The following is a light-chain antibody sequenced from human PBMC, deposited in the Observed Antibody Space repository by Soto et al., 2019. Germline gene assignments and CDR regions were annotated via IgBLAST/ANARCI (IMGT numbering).Light chain of an antibody. V-gene: IGKV3-20*01. CDR1: EVLSSSY. J-gene: IGKJ2*01. Sequence: EIVLTQSPGTLSLSPGERATLSCRASEVLSSSYLVWYQQKPGQAPRLLIYAASRRATGIPDRFSGSGSATEDTLTINTLEPEDFAVYYCQQQGTFGQGTKLEIK. CDR2: AAS. CDR3: QQQGT.